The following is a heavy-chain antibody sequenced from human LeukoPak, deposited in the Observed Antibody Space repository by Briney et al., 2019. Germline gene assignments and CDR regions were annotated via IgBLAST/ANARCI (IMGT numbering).Heavy chain of an antibody. V-gene: IGHV1-18*01. Sequence: GASVKVSCKASGYTFTSYGISWVRQAPGQGLEWMGWISAYNGNTNYAQKLQGRVTMTTDTSTSTAYMELRSLRSDDTAVYYCASRGVGATGYYYYYMDVWGKGTTVTVSS. CDR1: GYTFTSYG. J-gene: IGHJ6*03. CDR3: ASRGVGATGYYYYYMDV. CDR2: ISAYNGNT. D-gene: IGHD1-26*01.